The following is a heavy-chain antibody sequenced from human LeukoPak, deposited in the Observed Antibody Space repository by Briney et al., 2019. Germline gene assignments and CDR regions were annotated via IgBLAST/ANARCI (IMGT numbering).Heavy chain of an antibody. Sequence: ASVKVSCKASGYTFTGYYMHWVRQAPGQGLEWMGWINPNSGGTNYAQKFQGRVTMTRDTSISIAYMELSRLRSDDTAVYYCARGGDSSGWFPLYYFDYWGQGTLVTVSS. D-gene: IGHD6-19*01. CDR2: INPNSGGT. J-gene: IGHJ4*02. V-gene: IGHV1-2*02. CDR3: ARGGDSSGWFPLYYFDY. CDR1: GYTFTGYY.